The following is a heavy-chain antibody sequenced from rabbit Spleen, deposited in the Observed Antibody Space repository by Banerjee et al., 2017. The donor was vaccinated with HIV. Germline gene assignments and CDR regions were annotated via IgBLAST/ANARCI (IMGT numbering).Heavy chain of an antibody. J-gene: IGHJ6*01. V-gene: IGHV1S45*01. CDR1: GVSFSNKAV. CDR2: INAVTGKA. CDR3: ARDTGSSFSSYGMDL. Sequence: LEESGGGLVKPEGSLTLTCKASGVSFSNKAVMCWVRQAPGKGLQWIACINAVTGKAVYATWAKGRFTCSKTSSTTVTLQMTSLTAADTATYFCARDTGSSFSSYGMDLWGPGTLVTVS. D-gene: IGHD8-1*01.